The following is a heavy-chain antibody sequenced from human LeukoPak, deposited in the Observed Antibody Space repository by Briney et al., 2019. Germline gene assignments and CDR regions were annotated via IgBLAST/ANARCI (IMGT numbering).Heavy chain of an antibody. Sequence: ASLTVSFTASGYTFTYHYLHWVRQAPGQGQEWMGGINPNSGVTSYAQNFQGRVSMTRDTSIRTAYLEVNWLTSDDTAVYFCARERSTGYIDYWGQGTLVTVSS. D-gene: IGHD1-1*01. CDR2: INPNSGVT. V-gene: IGHV1-2*02. CDR1: GYTFTYHY. CDR3: ARERSTGYIDY. J-gene: IGHJ4*02.